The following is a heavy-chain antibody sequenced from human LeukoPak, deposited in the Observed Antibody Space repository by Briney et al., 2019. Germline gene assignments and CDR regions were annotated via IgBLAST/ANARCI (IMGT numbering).Heavy chain of an antibody. Sequence: SETLSLISPLPEDSYKSYHWSWVRQPHRKGLEWIGYIYYSGNTYYNPSRKSRVTISVDTSKTEFSLKLSSVTAADTVVYYCARHHGDSSGWKTFDYWGQGTLVTVSS. V-gene: IGHV4-59*08. CDR1: EDSYKSYH. D-gene: IGHD6-19*01. J-gene: IGHJ4*02. CDR3: ARHHGDSSGWKTFDY. CDR2: IYYSGNT.